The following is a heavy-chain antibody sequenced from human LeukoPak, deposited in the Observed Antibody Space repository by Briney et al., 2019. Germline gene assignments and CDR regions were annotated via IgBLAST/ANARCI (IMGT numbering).Heavy chain of an antibody. CDR1: GFTFSSYS. D-gene: IGHD6-19*01. J-gene: IGHJ6*02. CDR2: ISSSSGSI. CDR3: VRDLASSGWYDGMDV. Sequence: PGGSLRLSCAASGFTFSSYSMNWVRQAPGKGLEWVSSISSSSGSIYYADSVKGRFTISRDNAKNSLYLQMNSLRAEDTAVYYCVRDLASSGWYDGMDVWGQGTTVTVSS. V-gene: IGHV3-21*04.